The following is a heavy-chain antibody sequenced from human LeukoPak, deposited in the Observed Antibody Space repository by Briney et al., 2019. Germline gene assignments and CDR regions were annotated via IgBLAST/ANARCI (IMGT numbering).Heavy chain of an antibody. CDR2: ISAYNGNT. CDR1: GYTFTSYG. D-gene: IGHD6-13*01. CDR3: ARGYSSSWYDDAFDI. V-gene: IGHV1-18*01. J-gene: IGHJ3*02. Sequence: ASVKVSCKASGYTFTSYGFSWVRQAPGQGLEWMGWISAYNGNTNYAQKLQGRVTMTTDTSTSTAYMELRSLRSDDTAVYYCARGYSSSWYDDAFDIWGQGTMVTVSS.